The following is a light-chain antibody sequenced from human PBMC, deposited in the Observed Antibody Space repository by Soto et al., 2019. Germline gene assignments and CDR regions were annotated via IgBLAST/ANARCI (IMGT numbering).Light chain of an antibody. CDR1: QSVSSSY. CDR2: GAS. CDR3: QQYGSPIT. J-gene: IGKJ4*01. V-gene: IGKV3-20*01. Sequence: EIVLTQSPGTLSLSPGERATLSCRGSQSVSSSYLAWYQQKPGQAPRLLIYGASSRATGIPDRFSGSGSGTDFTLTISRLEPEDFAVYYCQQYGSPITFGGGTKVEIK.